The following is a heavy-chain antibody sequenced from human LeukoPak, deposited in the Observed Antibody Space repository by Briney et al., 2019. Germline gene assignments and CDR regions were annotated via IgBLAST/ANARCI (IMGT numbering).Heavy chain of an antibody. CDR1: GFTFTGFW. CDR2: IDHDGSGT. J-gene: IGHJ5*02. CDR3: AKEGADYGDYSNWFDP. D-gene: IGHD4-17*01. V-gene: IGHV3-74*01. Sequence: GGSLRLSCAASGFTFTGFWMHWVRQAPGKGLVWVSRIDHDGSGTSYADSVKGRFTISRDNAKNTLYLQMNSLRAEDTAVYYCAKEGADYGDYSNWFDPWGQGTLVTVSS.